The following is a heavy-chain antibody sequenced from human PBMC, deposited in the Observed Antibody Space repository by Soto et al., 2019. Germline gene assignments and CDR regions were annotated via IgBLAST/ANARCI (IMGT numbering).Heavy chain of an antibody. Sequence: LVESGGGVVQPGGSLRLSCAASGFTFRSYPMHWVRQAPGKGLEWVTLISFDGDNKYYGDSVKGRFTISRDNSMNTLYLQMNSLGPGDTAVYYCAKEQYSGYYLHYNMDVWGQGTTVTVSS. V-gene: IGHV3-30-3*01. D-gene: IGHD3-22*01. CDR1: GFTFRSYP. CDR3: AKEQYSGYYLHYNMDV. J-gene: IGHJ6*02. CDR2: ISFDGDNK.